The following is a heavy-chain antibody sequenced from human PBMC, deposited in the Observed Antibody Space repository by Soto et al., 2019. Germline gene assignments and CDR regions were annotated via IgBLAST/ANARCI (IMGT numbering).Heavy chain of an antibody. Sequence: QVQLQESGPGLVKPSQTLSLTCTVSGGSISSGDYYWSWIRQPPGKGLEWIWYIYYSGSTYYNPSLKSRVTISVDTSKNQFSLKLSSLTAADTAVYYCARGTGYSSRWYWFDPWGQGTLVTVSS. J-gene: IGHJ5*02. D-gene: IGHD6-13*01. CDR3: ARGTGYSSRWYWFDP. CDR2: IYYSGST. V-gene: IGHV4-30-4*01. CDR1: GGSISSGDYY.